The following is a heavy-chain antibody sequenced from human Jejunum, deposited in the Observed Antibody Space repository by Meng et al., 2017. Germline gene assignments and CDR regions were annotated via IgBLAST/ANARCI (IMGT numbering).Heavy chain of an antibody. CDR1: GFTLSSYS. Sequence: VQLVGSGGGLGEPGGSLRLSCAASGFTLSSYSMNWVRQAPGKGLEWVSRINPDGSNPTYADSVKGRFTISRDNAKNTVYLQMNSLRAEDTAVYYCTNDRLNHWGQGALVTASS. J-gene: IGHJ1*01. D-gene: IGHD1-1*01. CDR3: TNDRLNH. V-gene: IGHV3-74*02. CDR2: INPDGSNP.